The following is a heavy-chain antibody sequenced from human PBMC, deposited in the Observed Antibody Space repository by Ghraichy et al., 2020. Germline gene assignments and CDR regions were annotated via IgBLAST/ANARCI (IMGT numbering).Heavy chain of an antibody. CDR3: AIASPPYCSSTSCPGGYYFDY. V-gene: IGHV4-34*01. J-gene: IGHJ4*02. D-gene: IGHD2-2*01. Sequence: SQTLSLTCAVYGGSFSGYYWSWIRQPPGKGLEWIGEINHSGSTNYNPSLKSRVTISVDTSKNQFSLKLSSVTAADTAVYSCAIASPPYCSSTSCPGGYYFDYWGQGTLVTVSS. CDR2: INHSGST. CDR1: GGSFSGYY.